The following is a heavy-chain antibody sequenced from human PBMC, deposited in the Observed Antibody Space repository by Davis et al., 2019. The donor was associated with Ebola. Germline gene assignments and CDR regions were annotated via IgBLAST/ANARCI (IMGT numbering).Heavy chain of an antibody. CDR2: INPNSGGT. V-gene: IGHV1-2*02. Sequence: ASVKVSCKASGGTFSSYAISWVRQAPGQGLEWMGWINPNSGGTNYAQKFQGRVTMTRDTSISTAYMELSRLRSDDTAVYYCARGGMVRDYYYYYYMDVWGKGTTVTVSS. CDR1: GGTFSSYA. D-gene: IGHD3-10*01. CDR3: ARGGMVRDYYYYYYMDV. J-gene: IGHJ6*03.